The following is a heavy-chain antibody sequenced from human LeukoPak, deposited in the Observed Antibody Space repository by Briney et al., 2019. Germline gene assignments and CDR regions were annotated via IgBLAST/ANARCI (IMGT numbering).Heavy chain of an antibody. CDR1: GFTFSRYA. CDR2: ISGSDGST. V-gene: IGHV3-23*01. J-gene: IGHJ6*02. D-gene: IGHD2-15*01. CDR3: AKQGYCSGGSCYSGHYYYGMDV. Sequence: GGSLRLSCAASGFTFSRYAMSWVRQAPGKGLEWVSAISGSDGSTYYADSVKGRFTISRDNSKNTLYLQMNSLRAEDTAVYYCAKQGYCSGGSCYSGHYYYGMDVWGQGTTVTVSS.